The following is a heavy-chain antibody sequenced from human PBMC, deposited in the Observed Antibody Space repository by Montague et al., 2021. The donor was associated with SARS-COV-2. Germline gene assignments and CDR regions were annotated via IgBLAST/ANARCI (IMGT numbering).Heavy chain of an antibody. CDR2: TPPWAGT. CDR3: ASHFVWQQLSP. CDR1: LHSINRENW. J-gene: IGHJ5*02. V-gene: IGHV4-4*02. Sequence: SETLSLTCAVYLHSINRENWGSFVRPPLWTPLATVVDTPPWAGTNYNPSLRSRVSIFLDNSKNQFSLILTSVTAADTAMYYCASHFVWQQLSPWGQGTLVSVSS. D-gene: IGHD6-13*01.